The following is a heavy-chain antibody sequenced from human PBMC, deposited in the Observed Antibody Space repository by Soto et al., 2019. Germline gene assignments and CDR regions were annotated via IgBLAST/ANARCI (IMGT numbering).Heavy chain of an antibody. CDR2: IKSKTDGGTT. Sequence: KPGGSLRLSCAASGFTFSNAWMSWVRQAPGKGLEWVGRIKSKTDGGTTDYAAPVKGRFTISRDDSKNTLYLQMNSLKTEDTAVYYCTTVVVVAATVDDPWGQGTLVTVSS. CDR1: GFTFSNAW. J-gene: IGHJ5*02. CDR3: TTVVVVAATVDDP. V-gene: IGHV3-15*01. D-gene: IGHD2-15*01.